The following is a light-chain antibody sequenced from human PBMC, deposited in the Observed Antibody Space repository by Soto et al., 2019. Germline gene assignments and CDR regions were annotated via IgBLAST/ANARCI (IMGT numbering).Light chain of an antibody. CDR2: DAS. CDR3: QQRSNWPRT. CDR1: QSVGSY. V-gene: IGKV3-11*01. Sequence: EIVLTQSPATLSLSPGERATLSCRASQSVGSYLAWYQQKPGQAPRLLIYDASNRATGIPARFSGSGSGTDFTLTISSLEPEDFAVYNCQQRSNWPRTFGQGTKLEIK. J-gene: IGKJ2*01.